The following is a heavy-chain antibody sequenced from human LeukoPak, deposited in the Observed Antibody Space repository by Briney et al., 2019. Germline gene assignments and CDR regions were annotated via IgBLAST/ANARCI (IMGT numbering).Heavy chain of an antibody. D-gene: IGHD3-10*01. CDR1: GFTFSSYA. J-gene: IGHJ4*02. CDR2: ISYDGSNK. CDR3: ASPRQSYGSGSYAIDY. V-gene: IGHV3-30-3*01. Sequence: PGGSLRLSCAASGFTFSSYAMHWVRQAPGKGLEWVAVISYDGSNKYYADSVKSRFTISRDNSKNTLYLQMNSLRAEDTAVYYCASPRQSYGSGSYAIDYWGQGTLVTVSS.